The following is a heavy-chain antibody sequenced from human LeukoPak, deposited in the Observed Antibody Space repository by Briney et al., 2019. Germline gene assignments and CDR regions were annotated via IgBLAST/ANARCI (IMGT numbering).Heavy chain of an antibody. CDR2: IYYSGST. Sequence: PSETLSLTCTVSGGSISSYYWSWIRQPPGKGLEWIGYIYYSGSTNYNPSLKSRVTISVDTSKNQFSLKLSSVTAADTAVYYCAREKLGYCSSTSCHNRFDPWGQGTLVTVSS. D-gene: IGHD2-2*01. J-gene: IGHJ5*02. CDR1: GGSISSYY. CDR3: AREKLGYCSSTSCHNRFDP. V-gene: IGHV4-59*12.